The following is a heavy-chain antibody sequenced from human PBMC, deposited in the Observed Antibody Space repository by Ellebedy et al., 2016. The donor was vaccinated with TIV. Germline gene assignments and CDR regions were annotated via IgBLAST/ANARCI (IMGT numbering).Heavy chain of an antibody. Sequence: SETLSLTXNVSGDSISSSSYFWGWIRQPPGKGLDWIGIIYYSGSTYYNPSLNSRVTISIDTSKNQFSLNLSSVTAADTAVYYCARPLRSTVTTSIYFDYWGQGTLVTVSS. V-gene: IGHV4-39*01. CDR1: GDSISSSSYF. D-gene: IGHD4-17*01. CDR3: ARPLRSTVTTSIYFDY. CDR2: IYYSGST. J-gene: IGHJ4*02.